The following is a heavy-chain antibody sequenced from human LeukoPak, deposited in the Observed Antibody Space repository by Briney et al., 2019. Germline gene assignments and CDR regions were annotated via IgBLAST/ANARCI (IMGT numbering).Heavy chain of an antibody. J-gene: IGHJ5*02. CDR2: ISNSGDST. D-gene: IGHD2-15*01. CDR1: GFTFSSYA. CDR3: AKRASLVSATPWFDP. Sequence: PGGSLILSCAASGFTFSSYAMSWVRQAPGKGLEWVSDISNSGDSTYYADSVKGRFTISRDNSKNTLYLQMNNLRAEDTAVFYCAKRASLVSATPWFDPWGQGTLVTVSS. V-gene: IGHV3-23*01.